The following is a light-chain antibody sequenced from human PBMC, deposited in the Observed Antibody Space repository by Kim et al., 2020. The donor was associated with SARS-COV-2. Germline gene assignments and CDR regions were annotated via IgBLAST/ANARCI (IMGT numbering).Light chain of an antibody. J-gene: IGKJ1*01. CDR3: QQYNTYPWT. Sequence: DIQMTQSPSTLSASVGDRVTITCRASQSISSYLAWYQQKPGKAPNLLIYRASSLESGVPSRFSGSGSGTEFTLTINSLQPDDFATYYCQQYNTYPWTFGQGTKVDIK. V-gene: IGKV1-5*03. CDR1: QSISSY. CDR2: RAS.